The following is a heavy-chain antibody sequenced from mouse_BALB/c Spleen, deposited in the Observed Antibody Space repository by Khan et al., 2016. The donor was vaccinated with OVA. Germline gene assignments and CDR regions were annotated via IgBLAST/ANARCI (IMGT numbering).Heavy chain of an antibody. Sequence: EVQLKQSGPELVKPGASVKISCKASGYSFTGYFMNWVMQSHGKSLEWIGRINPHIGETFYNQKFKGKATLTVDESSSTAHMELRSLASEDSAVYYCSRSYGSDFDYWGQGTTLTVSS. D-gene: IGHD1-1*01. J-gene: IGHJ2*01. CDR1: GYSFTGYF. V-gene: IGHV1-20*02. CDR2: INPHIGET. CDR3: SRSYGSDFDY.